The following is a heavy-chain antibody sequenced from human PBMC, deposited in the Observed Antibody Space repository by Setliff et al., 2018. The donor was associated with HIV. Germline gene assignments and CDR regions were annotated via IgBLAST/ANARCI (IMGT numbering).Heavy chain of an antibody. Sequence: ETLSLTCSVSGGSISSYYWSWIRQPPGKGLEWIGDIYYSGMTNYNPSLQSRVTISLDTSKNQFSLKVNSVTAADTAVYYCARSPRIGVAGEFEYWGQGTLGTVSS. CDR1: GGSISSYY. V-gene: IGHV4-59*08. CDR2: IYYSGMT. D-gene: IGHD6-19*01. CDR3: ARSPRIGVAGEFEY. J-gene: IGHJ4*02.